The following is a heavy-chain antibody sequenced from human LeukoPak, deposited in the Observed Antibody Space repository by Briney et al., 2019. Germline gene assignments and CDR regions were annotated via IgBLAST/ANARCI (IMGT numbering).Heavy chain of an antibody. CDR2: INHSGST. J-gene: IGHJ3*02. Sequence: SSETLSLTCAVYGGSFSGYYWSWIRQPPGKGLEWIGEINHSGSTNYNPSLKSRVTISVDTSKNQFSLKLSSVTAADTAVYYCARSPVLRYFDWLLPPHDAFDIWGRGTMVTVSS. D-gene: IGHD3-9*01. V-gene: IGHV4-34*01. CDR1: GGSFSGYY. CDR3: ARSPVLRYFDWLLPPHDAFDI.